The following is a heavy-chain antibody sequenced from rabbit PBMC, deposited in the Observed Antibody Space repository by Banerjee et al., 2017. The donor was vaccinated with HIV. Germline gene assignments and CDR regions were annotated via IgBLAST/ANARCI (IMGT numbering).Heavy chain of an antibody. J-gene: IGHJ3*01. V-gene: IGHV1S45*01. CDR2: INTATGKA. D-gene: IGHD1-1*01. CDR3: VRGASGSGYYSL. Sequence: QEQLEESGGGLVKPEGSLTLTCKASGFSFSDRDVMCWVRQAPGKGLEWIACINTATGKAVYASWAKGRFTISKTSSTTVTLQMTSLTAADTATYFCVRGASGSGYYSLWGQGTLVTVS. CDR1: GFSFSDRDV.